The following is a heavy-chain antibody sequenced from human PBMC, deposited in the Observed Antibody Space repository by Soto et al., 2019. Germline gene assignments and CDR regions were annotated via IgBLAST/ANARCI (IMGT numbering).Heavy chain of an antibody. D-gene: IGHD4-17*01. CDR2: IIGNGDMT. V-gene: IGHV3-23*01. Sequence: EVQLLEAGGGFVQPGGSLRLSCAASGFTFDNYGMSWVRQAPGKGLEWVSAIIGNGDMTYYADSVKARFTISRDNSKNTLYLQLNNLRAEDMAIYYCAKDRDYGDSSPFDGWGQGTMVTVSS. CDR3: AKDRDYGDSSPFDG. J-gene: IGHJ4*02. CDR1: GFTFDNYG.